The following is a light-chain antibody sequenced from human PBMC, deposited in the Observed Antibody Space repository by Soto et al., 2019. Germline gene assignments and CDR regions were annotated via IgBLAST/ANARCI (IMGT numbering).Light chain of an antibody. J-gene: IGLJ3*02. CDR3: FSYATNTTFWA. CDR2: EGF. V-gene: IGLV2-23*01. CDR1: SSDIGSYHL. Sequence: QSARTQPASVSGSPGQSITISCTGASSDIGSYHLVSWYQQYPGKAPKLMIYEGFKRPSGVSDRFSGSKRGNTASLTISGLQAEDAADYYCFSYATNTTFWAFGGGTQLTVL.